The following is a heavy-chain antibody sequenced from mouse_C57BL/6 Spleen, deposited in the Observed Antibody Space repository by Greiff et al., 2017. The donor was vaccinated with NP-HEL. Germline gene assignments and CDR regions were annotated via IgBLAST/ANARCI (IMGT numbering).Heavy chain of an antibody. D-gene: IGHD2-4*01. CDR1: GYTFTSYW. CDR3: ARWPDYDGGAMDD. CDR2: IDPSDSYT. V-gene: IGHV1-69*01. J-gene: IGHJ4*01. Sequence: QVQLQQPGAELVMPGASVKLSCKASGYTFTSYWMHWVKQRPGQGLEWIGEIDPSDSYTNYNQKFKGKSTLTVDKSSSTAYMQLSSLTSEDSAVYYCARWPDYDGGAMDDWGQGTSVTVSS.